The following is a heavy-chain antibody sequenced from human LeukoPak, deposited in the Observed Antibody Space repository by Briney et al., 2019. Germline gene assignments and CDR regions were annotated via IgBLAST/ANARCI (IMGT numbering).Heavy chain of an antibody. V-gene: IGHV4-39*01. D-gene: IGHD3-10*01. CDR3: ARHYSARFNSVGGVDY. CDR2: IYYSGST. Sequence: SGPALVKPTQTLTLTCTFSGFSLSTSGMCVSWIRQPPGKGLEWIGSIYYSGSTYYNPSLKSRVTISVDTSKNQFSLKLSSVTAADTAVYYCARHYSARFNSVGGVDYWGQGTLVTVSS. CDR1: GFSLSTSGMC. J-gene: IGHJ4*02.